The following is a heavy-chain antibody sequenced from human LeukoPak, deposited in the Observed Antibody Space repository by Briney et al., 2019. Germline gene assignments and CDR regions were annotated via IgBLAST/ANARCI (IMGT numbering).Heavy chain of an antibody. CDR2: IYTSGST. J-gene: IGHJ4*02. Sequence: SETLSLTCTVSGGSISSGSYYWSWIRQPAGKGLEWIGRIYTSGSTNYNPSLKSRVTISVDKSKNQFSLKLSSVTAADTAVYYCARMTTLSPFDYWGQGTLVTVSS. D-gene: IGHD4-17*01. V-gene: IGHV4-61*02. CDR3: ARMTTLSPFDY. CDR1: GGSISSGSYY.